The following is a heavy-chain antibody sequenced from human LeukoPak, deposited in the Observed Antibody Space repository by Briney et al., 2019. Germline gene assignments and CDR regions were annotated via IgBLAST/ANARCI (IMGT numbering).Heavy chain of an antibody. J-gene: IGHJ6*02. V-gene: IGHV1-24*01. CDR1: GYTLTELS. D-gene: IGHD2-15*01. Sequence: SLKVSCKVSGYTLTELSMHWVRQAPGKGLEWMGAFDPEDGETIYAQKFLGRVTMTEDTSTDTAYMELSSLRSEDTAVYYCATTAATPYYYYYGMDVWGQGTTVTVSS. CDR3: ATTAATPYYYYYGMDV. CDR2: FDPEDGET.